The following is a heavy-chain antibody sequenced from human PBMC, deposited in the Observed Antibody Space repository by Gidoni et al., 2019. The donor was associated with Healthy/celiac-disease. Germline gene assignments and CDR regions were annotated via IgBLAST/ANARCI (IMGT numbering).Heavy chain of an antibody. CDR2: IIPIFGTA. V-gene: IGHV1-69*01. D-gene: IGHD6-13*01. CDR3: ARDGSAAAGTVVGNWFDP. CDR1: GCTFSSYA. J-gene: IGHJ5*02. Sequence: QVQLVQSGAEVKKPGSSVKVSYKASGCTFSSYAISWVRQAPGQGLEWMGGIIPIFGTANYAQKFQGRVTITADESTSTAYMELSSLRSEDTAVYYCARDGSAAAGTVVGNWFDPWGQGTLVTVSS.